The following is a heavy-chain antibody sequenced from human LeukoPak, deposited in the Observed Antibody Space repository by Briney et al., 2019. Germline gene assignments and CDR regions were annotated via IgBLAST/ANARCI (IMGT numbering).Heavy chain of an antibody. V-gene: IGHV3-23*01. D-gene: IGHD2-2*01. CDR3: AKDRRACSSSSCYYRFDY. CDR1: EFTFSSYA. Sequence: GGSLRLSCAASEFTFSSYAMSWVRQAPGKGLEWVSAISESGGSTYYADSVKGRFTISRGNSKNTVYLQMNSLRAEDTAVYYCAKDRRACSSSSCYYRFDYWGQGTLVTVSS. CDR2: ISESGGST. J-gene: IGHJ4*02.